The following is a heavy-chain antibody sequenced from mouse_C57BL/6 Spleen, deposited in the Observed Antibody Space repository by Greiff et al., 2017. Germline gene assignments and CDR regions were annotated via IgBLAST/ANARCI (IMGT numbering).Heavy chain of an antibody. J-gene: IGHJ4*01. CDR1: GYTFTSYW. D-gene: IGHD2-1*01. CDR2: IHPNSGST. Sequence: QVQLQQPGAELVKPGASVKLSCKASGYTFTSYWMHWVKQRPGQGLEWIGMIHPNSGSTNYNEKFKSKATLTVDKSSSTAYMQLSSLTSEDSAVXYCAQGGYYGYYAMDYWGQGTAVTVSS. CDR3: AQGGYYGYYAMDY. V-gene: IGHV1-64*01.